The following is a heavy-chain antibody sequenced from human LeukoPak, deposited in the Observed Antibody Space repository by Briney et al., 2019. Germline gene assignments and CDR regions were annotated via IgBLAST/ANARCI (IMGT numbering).Heavy chain of an antibody. V-gene: IGHV1-69*13. CDR2: IIPIFGTA. Sequence: SLKVSCKASGGTFSSYAISWVRQAPGQGLEWMGGIIPIFGTANYAQKCQGRVTITADESTSTAYMELSSLRSEDTAVYYCAREGGSPYVWGSYRYSGKAPFDYWGQGTLVTVS. J-gene: IGHJ4*02. CDR3: AREGGSPYVWGSYRYSGKAPFDY. D-gene: IGHD3-16*02. CDR1: GGTFSSYA.